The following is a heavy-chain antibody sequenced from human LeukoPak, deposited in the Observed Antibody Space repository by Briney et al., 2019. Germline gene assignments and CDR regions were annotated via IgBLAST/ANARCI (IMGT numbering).Heavy chain of an antibody. V-gene: IGHV3-23*01. Sequence: GGSLRLSCAASGFTFSSYAMSWVRQAPGEGLEWVSAISGSGGSTYYADSVKGRFTISRDNSKNTLYLQMNSLRAEDTAVYYCAKDLRSWELLHFDYWGQGTLVTVSS. J-gene: IGHJ4*02. CDR3: AKDLRSWELLHFDY. D-gene: IGHD1-26*01. CDR1: GFTFSSYA. CDR2: ISGSGGST.